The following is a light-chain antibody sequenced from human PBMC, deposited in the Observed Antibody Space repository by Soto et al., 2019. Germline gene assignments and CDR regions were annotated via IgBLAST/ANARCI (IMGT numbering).Light chain of an antibody. J-gene: IGKJ1*01. CDR3: KQYYSYPR. Sequence: AIRMTQSPSSFSASTGDRVTITCRASQGISSYLDWYQQKPGKAPKLLIYAASTLQSGVPSRFSGSGSGTDFTLTISCLQSEDFATYYCKQYYSYPRFGQGTKVEIK. CDR1: QGISSY. V-gene: IGKV1-8*01. CDR2: AAS.